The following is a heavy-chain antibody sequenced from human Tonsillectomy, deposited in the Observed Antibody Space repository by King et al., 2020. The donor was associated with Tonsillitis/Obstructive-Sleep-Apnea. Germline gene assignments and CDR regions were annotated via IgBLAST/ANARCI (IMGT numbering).Heavy chain of an antibody. CDR1: GYTFTNYW. CDR2: IDPSDSYT. D-gene: IGHD3-9*01. V-gene: IGHV5-10-1*01. J-gene: IGHJ6*03. Sequence: VQLVQSGAEVKKPGESLRISCKASGYTFTNYWIDWVRQMPGKGLEWMGTIDPSDSYTNYSPSFQGHVTISADKSISTAYLQWSSLKASDTAIYYCARRYFDGHYYYYMDVWGKGTTVTVS. CDR3: ARRYFDGHYYYYMDV.